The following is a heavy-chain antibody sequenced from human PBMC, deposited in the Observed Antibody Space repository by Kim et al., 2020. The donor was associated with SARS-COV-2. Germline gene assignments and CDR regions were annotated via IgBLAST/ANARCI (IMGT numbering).Heavy chain of an antibody. Sequence: DSVKGRFTISRDNAKTSLYLQMNSLRAEDTAVYYCARSAIGVVVADVFDYWGQGTLVTVSS. V-gene: IGHV3-11*03. D-gene: IGHD2-15*01. CDR3: ARSAIGVVVADVFDY. J-gene: IGHJ4*02.